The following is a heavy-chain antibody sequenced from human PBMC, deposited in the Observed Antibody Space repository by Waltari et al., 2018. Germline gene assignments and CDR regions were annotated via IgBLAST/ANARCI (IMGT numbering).Heavy chain of an antibody. Sequence: QVQLVQSGAEVKKPGSSVKVSCKASGGTVSSYAISWVRQAPGQGLEWMGGIIPIFGTANYEQKFQGRVTITADESTSTAYMELSSLRSEDTAVYYCARGGGVRSYDAFDIWGQGTMVTVSS. CDR3: ARGGGVRSYDAFDI. CDR2: IIPIFGTA. J-gene: IGHJ3*02. V-gene: IGHV1-69*13. CDR1: GGTVSSYA. D-gene: IGHD3-3*01.